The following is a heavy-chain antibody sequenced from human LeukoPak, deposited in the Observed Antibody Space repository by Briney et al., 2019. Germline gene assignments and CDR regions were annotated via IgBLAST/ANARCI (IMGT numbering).Heavy chain of an antibody. D-gene: IGHD3-10*01. CDR3: ARHAPPRVIMAPFDP. Sequence: GESLKISCKTSGFTFTNYWINWVRQKPGKGLEWMGVIYTGDSDTTYSPSFQGQVTISADKSISTAYLQWNSLKASDTAIYYCARHAPPRVIMAPFDPWGQGTLVIVSS. V-gene: IGHV5-51*01. CDR2: IYTGDSDT. CDR1: GFTFTNYW. J-gene: IGHJ5*02.